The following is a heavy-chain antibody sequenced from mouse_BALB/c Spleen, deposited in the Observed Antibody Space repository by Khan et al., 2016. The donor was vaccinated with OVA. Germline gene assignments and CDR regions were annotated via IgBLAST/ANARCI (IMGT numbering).Heavy chain of an antibody. J-gene: IGHJ3*01. CDR1: GFTFSTYG. Sequence: EVLVESGGDLVKPGGSLKLSCAASGFTFSTYGMSWVRQTPDKRLEWVATISSGGHYTYYPDSVKGRFTISRDNAKNSLYLQMTSLKSEDTAIYYCARLAYYYNSEGFAYWGQGTLVTVSA. V-gene: IGHV5-6*01. CDR3: ARLAYYYNSEGFAY. D-gene: IGHD1-1*01. CDR2: ISSGGHYT.